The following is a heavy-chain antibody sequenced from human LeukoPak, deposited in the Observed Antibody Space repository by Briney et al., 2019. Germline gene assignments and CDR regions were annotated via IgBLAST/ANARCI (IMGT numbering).Heavy chain of an antibody. J-gene: IGHJ5*02. CDR2: LVVGSGNT. Sequence: ASVKVSCKASGFTFTSVAMQWVRQARGQRLEWIGWLVVGSGNTRYAQKFQERVTITRDMSTSTAYMELRSLSSEDTAVYYCAPDVIPGPKGFDPWGQGTLVTVSS. V-gene: IGHV1-58*02. CDR3: APDVIPGPKGFDP. D-gene: IGHD2-21*01. CDR1: GFTFTSVA.